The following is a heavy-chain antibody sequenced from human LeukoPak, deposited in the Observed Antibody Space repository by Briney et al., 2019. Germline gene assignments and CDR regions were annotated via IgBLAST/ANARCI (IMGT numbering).Heavy chain of an antibody. Sequence: PSETLSLTCTVSGGSISSSSYYWSWIRQPPGKGLEWIGYIYYSGSTNYNPSLKSRVTISVDTSKNQFSLKLSSVTAADTAVYYCATTLGNWFDPWGQETLVTVSS. J-gene: IGHJ5*02. CDR1: GGSISSSSYY. V-gene: IGHV4-61*01. CDR3: ATTLGNWFDP. CDR2: IYYSGST.